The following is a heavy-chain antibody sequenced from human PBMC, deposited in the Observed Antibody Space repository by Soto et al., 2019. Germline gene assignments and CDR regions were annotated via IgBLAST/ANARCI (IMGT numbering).Heavy chain of an antibody. CDR3: AREGIGGWPYDFWSGYYRPYYYYYMDG. CDR2: IKQDGSEK. D-gene: IGHD3-3*01. J-gene: IGHJ6*03. V-gene: IGHV3-7*01. CDR1: GFTVSSNY. Sequence: GGSLRLSCAASGFTVSSNYMSWVRQAPGKGLEWVANIKQDGSEKYYVDSVKGRFTISRDNAKNSLYLQMNSLRAEDTAVYYCAREGIGGWPYDFWSGYYRPYYYYYMDGWGKGTTVTVSS.